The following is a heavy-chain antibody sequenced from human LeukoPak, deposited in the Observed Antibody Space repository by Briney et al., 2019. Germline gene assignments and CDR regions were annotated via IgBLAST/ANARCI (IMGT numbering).Heavy chain of an antibody. D-gene: IGHD6-13*01. J-gene: IGHJ6*02. V-gene: IGHV3-30*18. CDR1: GFTFSSYD. Sequence: GGSLRLSCAASGFTFSSYDIHWVRQAPGKGLEGVAVISYGGSNKYYADSGKGRFTISRYNSKNTLYLQMNSLRAEDKAVYYCAKDRHSSSWSRGMDVWGQGTTVTVSS. CDR2: ISYGGSNK. CDR3: AKDRHSSSWSRGMDV.